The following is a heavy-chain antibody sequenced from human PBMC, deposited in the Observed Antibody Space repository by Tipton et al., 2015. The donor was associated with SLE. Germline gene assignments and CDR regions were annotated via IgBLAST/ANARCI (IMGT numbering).Heavy chain of an antibody. CDR3: ARQGAAVTMSGWFDP. V-gene: IGHV4-59*03. CDR1: GGSINVYY. D-gene: IGHD4-17*01. J-gene: IGHJ5*02. Sequence: TLSLTCSVSGGSINVYYWSWVRQPPGKGLEWIGYVSYSGSTNYNPSLQSRVTISVDTSKNQFSLKLRSVTAADTAVYYCARQGAAVTMSGWFDPWGQGTLVTVSS. CDR2: VSYSGST.